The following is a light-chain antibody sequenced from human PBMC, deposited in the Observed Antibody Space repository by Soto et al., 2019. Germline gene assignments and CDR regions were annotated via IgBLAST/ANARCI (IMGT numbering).Light chain of an antibody. Sequence: QSVLTQPPSASGTPRQRVTISCSGTSSNIGGNTVNWYQQIPGTAPKLLIFSNNKRPPGVPDRFSGSKSGTSASLAISGLQSEDEADYYCAAWDDSLNGPVFGGGTQLTVL. CDR2: SNN. CDR3: AAWDDSLNGPV. CDR1: SSNIGGNT. J-gene: IGLJ3*02. V-gene: IGLV1-44*01.